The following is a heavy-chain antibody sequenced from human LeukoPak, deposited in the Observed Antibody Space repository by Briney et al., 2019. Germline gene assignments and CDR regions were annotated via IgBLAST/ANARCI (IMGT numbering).Heavy chain of an antibody. CDR1: GYTLTELS. CDR3: ATEFAARENAFDI. D-gene: IGHD6-6*01. V-gene: IGHV1-24*01. J-gene: IGHJ3*02. Sequence: ASVKVSCKVSGYTLTELSMHWVRQAPGKGLEWMGGFDPEDGETIYAQKFQGRVTTTEDTSTDTAYMELSSLRSEDTAVYYCATEFAARENAFDIWGQGTMVTVSS. CDR2: FDPEDGET.